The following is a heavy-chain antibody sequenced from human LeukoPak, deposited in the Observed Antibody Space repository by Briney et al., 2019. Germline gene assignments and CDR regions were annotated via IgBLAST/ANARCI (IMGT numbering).Heavy chain of an antibody. CDR1: GGSITSYH. V-gene: IGHV4-4*07. CDR2: MQTSGRI. Sequence: PSETLSLTCTVSGGSITSYHWSWVRQPAGKGLEWIGRMQTSGRIDYNLSLKSRLTMSVDRSKNHVSLRLSSVVAADTAVYYCARGHGDSWSVFDYWGQGILVTISS. J-gene: IGHJ4*02. D-gene: IGHD6-13*01. CDR3: ARGHGDSWSVFDY.